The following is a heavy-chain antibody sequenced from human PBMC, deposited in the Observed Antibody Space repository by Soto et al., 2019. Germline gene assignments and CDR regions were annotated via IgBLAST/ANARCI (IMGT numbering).Heavy chain of an antibody. V-gene: IGHV3-30-3*01. J-gene: IGHJ4*02. CDR2: ISYDGNTQ. Sequence: QVQLVESGGGVVQPGGSLRLSCEASGFIFSGYAMHWVRQAPGKGLEWVAVISYDGNTQYYEDSVKGRFTVSRDNSNYILYVEMNNLRDEDTAMYYCSKETNAYEFNFWGQGTLVTVSP. CDR3: SKETNAYEFNF. CDR1: GFIFSGYA. D-gene: IGHD5-12*01.